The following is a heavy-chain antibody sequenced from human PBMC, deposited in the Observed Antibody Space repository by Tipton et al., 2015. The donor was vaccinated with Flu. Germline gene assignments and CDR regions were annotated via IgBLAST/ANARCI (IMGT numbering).Heavy chain of an antibody. CDR3: ARAVYGAFDAFDI. CDR1: GGSFSGYN. V-gene: IGHV4-34*01. J-gene: IGHJ3*02. D-gene: IGHD4/OR15-4a*01. CDR2: ITHSGDT. Sequence: TLSLTCAVFGGSFSGYNWNWIRQAPGKGLEWVGEITHSGDTNYNPSLKSRVIISEGTSLNQFSLELSSVTAADTAVYYCARAVYGAFDAFDIWGRGTMVTVSS.